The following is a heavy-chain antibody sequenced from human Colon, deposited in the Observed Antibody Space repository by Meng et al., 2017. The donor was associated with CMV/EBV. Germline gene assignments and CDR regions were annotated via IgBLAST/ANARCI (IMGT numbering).Heavy chain of an antibody. CDR2: IGLNSGSI. CDR3: AKVSSFQLLDYFDY. Sequence: GGSLRLSCAASGFTFDDYAMHWVRQAPGKGLEWVSGIGLNSGSIGYADSVKGRFTISRDNAKNSLYLQMNSLRADDTALYYCAKVSSFQLLDYFDYWGQGTLVTVSS. J-gene: IGHJ4*02. CDR1: GFTFDDYA. V-gene: IGHV3-9*01. D-gene: IGHD2-2*01.